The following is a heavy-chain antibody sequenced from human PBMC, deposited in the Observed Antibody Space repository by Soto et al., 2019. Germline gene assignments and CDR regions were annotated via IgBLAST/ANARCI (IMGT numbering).Heavy chain of an antibody. CDR1: GYTFTDYH. J-gene: IGHJ4*02. Sequence: GASVKVSCKASGYTFTDYHIHWVRQAPGQGLEFMGWINANNGGAGSAQQFQGRVTVTRDTSITTVYMELSNLRSDDTAVYYCARGGGRERLRPSDYWFWTWGQGSLFTVS. V-gene: IGHV1-2*02. CDR2: INANNGGA. CDR3: ARGGGRERLRPSDYWFWT. D-gene: IGHD2-8*02.